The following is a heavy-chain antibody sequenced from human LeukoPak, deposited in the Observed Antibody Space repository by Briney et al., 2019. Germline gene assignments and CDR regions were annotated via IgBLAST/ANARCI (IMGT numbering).Heavy chain of an antibody. CDR3: ARNTQYYDSSGWFDP. D-gene: IGHD3-22*01. Sequence: ASVKVSCKASGYTFTSYGISWVRQAPGQGLEWMGWISAYNGNTNYAQKLQGRVTMTTDTSTSTAYMELRSLRSDDTAVYYCARNTQYYDSSGWFDPWGQGTLVTVSS. CDR2: ISAYNGNT. V-gene: IGHV1-18*01. J-gene: IGHJ5*02. CDR1: GYTFTSYG.